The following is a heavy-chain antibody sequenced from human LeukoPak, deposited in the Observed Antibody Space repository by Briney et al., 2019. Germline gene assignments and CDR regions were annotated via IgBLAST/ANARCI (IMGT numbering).Heavy chain of an antibody. D-gene: IGHD4-23*01. CDR3: ARGGVDDYGGNGPFDY. J-gene: IGHJ4*02. Sequence: GASVKVSCKASGYTITSYDITWVRQAPGQGLDPMGWISAHKGYTKYSQRVQGRVVLTADTSTPTAYMELRSLRSDDTAVYYCARGGVDDYGGNGPFDYWGQGTLVTVSP. CDR2: ISAHKGYT. V-gene: IGHV1-18*01. CDR1: GYTITSYD.